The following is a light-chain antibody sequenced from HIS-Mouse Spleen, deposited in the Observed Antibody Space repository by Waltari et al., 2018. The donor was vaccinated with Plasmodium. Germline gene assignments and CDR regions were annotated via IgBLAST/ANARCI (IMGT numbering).Light chain of an antibody. V-gene: IGKV1-5*03. CDR3: QQYNSYSWT. CDR1: QSISSW. CDR2: KAS. J-gene: IGKJ1*01. Sequence: DIQMTQSPSTLSASVGDRVTITGRASQSISSWLAWYQQKPGKAPKLLIYKASSLESGVPSRFSGSGSGTEFTLTISSLQPDDFATYYCQQYNSYSWTFGQGTKVESK.